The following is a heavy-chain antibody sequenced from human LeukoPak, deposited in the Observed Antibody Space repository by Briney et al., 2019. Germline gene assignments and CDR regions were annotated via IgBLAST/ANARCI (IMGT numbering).Heavy chain of an antibody. Sequence: PGGSLRLSCAASGFTFSSYSMNWVRQAPGKGLEWVSSISSSSSYIYYADSVKGRFTISRDNAKNSLYLQMNSLRAEDTAVYYCARDSGSRGGGYFDWLLVPVFDYWGQGTLVTVSS. J-gene: IGHJ4*02. D-gene: IGHD3-9*01. CDR1: GFTFSSYS. V-gene: IGHV3-21*01. CDR3: ARDSGSRGGGYFDWLLVPVFDY. CDR2: ISSSSSYI.